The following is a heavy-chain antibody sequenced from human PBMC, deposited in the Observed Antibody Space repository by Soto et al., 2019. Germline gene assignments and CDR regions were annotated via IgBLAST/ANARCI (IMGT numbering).Heavy chain of an antibody. CDR3: ARGGPDGEVTRN. Sequence: ASVQVSCKAAGGTFSSYAISWVRQAPGQGLEWMGGIIPIFGTANYAQKFQGRVTITADESTSTAYMELSSLRSEDTAVYYCARGGPDGEVTRNWGQGTLVTVSS. V-gene: IGHV1-69*13. CDR2: IIPIFGTA. CDR1: GGTFSSYA. J-gene: IGHJ4*02. D-gene: IGHD4-4*01.